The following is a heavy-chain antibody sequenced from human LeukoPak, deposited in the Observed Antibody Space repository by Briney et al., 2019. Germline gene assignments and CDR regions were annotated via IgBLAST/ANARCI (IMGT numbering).Heavy chain of an antibody. CDR3: AREVTHYYDNGYQYGGNWFDP. Sequence: AGGSLRLSCAASGFTFSSYNMNWVRQAPGKGLEWVSYISSSSNTIYYADSVKGRFTISRDKAESSVYLQMNSLRAEDTAVYYCAREVTHYYDNGYQYGGNWFDPWGQGTLVTVSS. CDR2: ISSSSNTI. J-gene: IGHJ5*02. CDR1: GFTFSSYN. V-gene: IGHV3-48*01. D-gene: IGHD3-16*01.